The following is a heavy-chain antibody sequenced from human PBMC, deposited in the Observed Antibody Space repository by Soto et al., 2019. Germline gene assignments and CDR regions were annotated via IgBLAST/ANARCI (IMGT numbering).Heavy chain of an antibody. CDR1: GFTFSSYA. V-gene: IGHV3-23*01. CDR3: AKIIVWFGEILGYMDV. CDR2: ISGSGGST. Sequence: GGSLRLSCAASGFTFSSYAMSWVRQAPGKGLEWVSAISGSGGSTYYADSVKGRFTISRDNSKNTLYLQMNSLRAEDTAVYYCAKIIVWFGEILGYMDVWGKGTTVTVSS. J-gene: IGHJ6*03. D-gene: IGHD3-10*01.